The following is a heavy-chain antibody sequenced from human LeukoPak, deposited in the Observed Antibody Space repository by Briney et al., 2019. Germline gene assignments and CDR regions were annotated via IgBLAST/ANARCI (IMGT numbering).Heavy chain of an antibody. CDR3: ARIATTVYAFDI. Sequence: PSETLSLTCTVSGGSISSSSYYWGWIRQPPGKGLEWIGSIYYSGSTYYNPSLKSRVTISVDTSKNQFSLKLSSVTAADTAVYYCARIATTVYAFDIWGQGTMVTVSS. V-gene: IGHV4-39*07. CDR1: GGSISSSSYY. D-gene: IGHD4-17*01. CDR2: IYYSGST. J-gene: IGHJ3*02.